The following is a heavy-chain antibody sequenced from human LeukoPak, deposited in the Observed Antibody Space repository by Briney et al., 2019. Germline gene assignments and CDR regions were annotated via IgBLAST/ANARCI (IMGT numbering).Heavy chain of an antibody. CDR1: GGSINSHY. CDR3: ARRDSGWNYFDY. D-gene: IGHD5-12*01. Sequence: SETLSLTCAVSGGSINSHYWSWIRQPPGKGLEWIGDIYCTGRNNYNPSLKSRVTISVDTSKNHLSLNLTSVLAADTAMYYCARRDSGWNYFDYWGQGNLVTVSS. CDR2: IYCTGRN. V-gene: IGHV4-59*08. J-gene: IGHJ4*02.